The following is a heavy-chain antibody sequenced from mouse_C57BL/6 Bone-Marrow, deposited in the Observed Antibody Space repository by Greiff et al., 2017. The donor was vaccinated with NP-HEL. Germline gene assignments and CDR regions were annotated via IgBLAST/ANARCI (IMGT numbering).Heavy chain of an antibody. CDR1: GFTFSSYA. D-gene: IGHD2-3*01. CDR3: TRDPRPYDGSYYFDY. V-gene: IGHV5-9-1*02. Sequence: EVQLVESGEGLVKPGGSLKLSCAASGFTFSSYAMSWVRQTPEKRLEWVAYISSGGDYIYYADTVKGRFTISRDNARNTLYLQMSSLKSEDTAMYYCTRDPRPYDGSYYFDYWGQGTTLTVSS. CDR2: ISSGGDYI. J-gene: IGHJ2*01.